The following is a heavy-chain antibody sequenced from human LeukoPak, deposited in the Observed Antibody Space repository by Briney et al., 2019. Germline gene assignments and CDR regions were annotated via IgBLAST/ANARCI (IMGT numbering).Heavy chain of an antibody. Sequence: KASETLSLTCAVSGYSISSGYYWGWIRQPPGKGLDWIGSISHSGSTYYNPSLRSRVTISIDASKNQFSLRLNSVTATDTAVYYCARAGGYSYGNYYFNYWGQGTLVTVSS. J-gene: IGHJ4*02. CDR3: ARAGGYSYGNYYFNY. V-gene: IGHV4-38-2*01. CDR1: GYSISSGYY. CDR2: ISHSGST. D-gene: IGHD5-18*01.